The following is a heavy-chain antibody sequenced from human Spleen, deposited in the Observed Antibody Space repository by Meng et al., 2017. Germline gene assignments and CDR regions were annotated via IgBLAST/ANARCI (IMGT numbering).Heavy chain of an antibody. CDR2: ISWNSGSI. CDR1: GFTFDDYA. J-gene: IGHJ3*02. D-gene: IGHD1-26*01. Sequence: SLKISCAASGFTFDDYAMHWVRQAPGKGLEWVSGISWNSGSIGYADSVKGRFTISRDNAKNSLYLQMNSLGAEDMALYYCAKGFSGSYYVTAFDIWGQGTMVTVSS. V-gene: IGHV3-9*03. CDR3: AKGFSGSYYVTAFDI.